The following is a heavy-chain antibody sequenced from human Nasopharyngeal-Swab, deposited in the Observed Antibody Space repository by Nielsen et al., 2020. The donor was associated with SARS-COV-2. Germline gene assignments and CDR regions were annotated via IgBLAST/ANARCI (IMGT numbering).Heavy chain of an antibody. CDR3: ARDQRYSSGWPYYYYYYYMDV. Sequence: GESLKISCAASGFTFSSYAMHWVRQAPGKGLEWVAVISYDGSNKYYADSVKGRFTISRDNSKNTLYLQMNSLRAEDTAVYYCARDQRYSSGWPYYYYYYYMDVWGKGTTVTVSS. CDR2: ISYDGSNK. J-gene: IGHJ6*03. D-gene: IGHD6-19*01. CDR1: GFTFSSYA. V-gene: IGHV3-30*04.